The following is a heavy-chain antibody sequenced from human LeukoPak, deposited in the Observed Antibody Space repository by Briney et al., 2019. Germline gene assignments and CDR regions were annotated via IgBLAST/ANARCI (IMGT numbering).Heavy chain of an antibody. D-gene: IGHD1-26*01. V-gene: IGHV3-49*04. J-gene: IGHJ3*02. CDR2: IRSKAYGGTT. Sequence: PGRSLRLSCTASGFTFGDYAMSWVRQAPGKGLEWVGFIRSKAYGGTTENAASVKGRFTISRDDSKSIAYLQMNSLKTEDTAVYYCTRDLLVGATTTAFDIWGQGTMVTVSS. CDR3: TRDLLVGATTTAFDI. CDR1: GFTFGDYA.